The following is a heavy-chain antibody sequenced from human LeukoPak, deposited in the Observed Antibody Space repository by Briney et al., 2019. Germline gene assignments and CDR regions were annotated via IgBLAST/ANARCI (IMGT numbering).Heavy chain of an antibody. D-gene: IGHD3-3*01. V-gene: IGHV3-48*01. J-gene: IGHJ4*02. CDR3: ASADAFLEPSFDY. Sequence: GGSLRLSCAASGFTFSSYSMNWVRQAPGKGLEWVSYISSSSSTIYYADSVKGRFTISRDNAKNSLYLQMNSLRAEDTAVYYCASADAFLEPSFDYWGQGTLVTVSS. CDR2: ISSSSSTI. CDR1: GFTFSSYS.